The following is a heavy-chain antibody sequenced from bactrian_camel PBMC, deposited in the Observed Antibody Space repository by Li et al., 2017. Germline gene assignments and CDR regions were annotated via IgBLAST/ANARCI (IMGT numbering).Heavy chain of an antibody. CDR1: TKTGSNYY. Sequence: QLVESGGGSVQAGGSLTLSCAVSTKTGSNYYMAWFRQAPGKEREGIAAISTGGSRTNYSDSVQGRFTISRDIPKKALSLQMDSLKPEDTGMYYCAAKGVLSKSLALDDYNDWGQGTQVTVS. V-gene: IGHV3S28*01. D-gene: IGHD4*01. CDR3: AAKGVLSKSLALDDYND. CDR2: ISTGGSRT. J-gene: IGHJ4*01.